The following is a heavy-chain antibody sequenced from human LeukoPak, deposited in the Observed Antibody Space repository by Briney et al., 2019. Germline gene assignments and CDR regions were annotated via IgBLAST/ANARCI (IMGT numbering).Heavy chain of an antibody. CDR2: IYYLGST. Sequence: PSETLSLTCTVSGGSISSYYWSWIRQTPGKGLEWIGYIYYLGSTSYSPSLKSRITIPVDTPKNQFSLRLTSVTAADTAVYYCARHVYPGRSPKPPPFEIWGQGTMVTVSS. V-gene: IGHV4-59*08. CDR3: ARHVYPGRSPKPPPFEI. CDR1: GGSISSYY. D-gene: IGHD5/OR15-5a*01. J-gene: IGHJ3*02.